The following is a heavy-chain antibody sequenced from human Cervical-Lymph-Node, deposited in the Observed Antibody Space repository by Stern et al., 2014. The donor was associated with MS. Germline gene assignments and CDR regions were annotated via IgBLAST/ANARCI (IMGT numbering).Heavy chain of an antibody. J-gene: IGHJ4*02. CDR3: ARVRVGANDF. CDR1: GFIFDDSA. Sequence: EVQLVESGGGLVQPGKSLRLSCVASGFIFDDSAMHWVRQVPGKAPEWVSGIDWNSGRILYADAGKGRFTTSRDNAKNSLYLQMNSLRTDDTALYYCARVRVGANDFWGQGTLVTVSS. V-gene: IGHV3-9*01. CDR2: IDWNSGRI. D-gene: IGHD1-26*01.